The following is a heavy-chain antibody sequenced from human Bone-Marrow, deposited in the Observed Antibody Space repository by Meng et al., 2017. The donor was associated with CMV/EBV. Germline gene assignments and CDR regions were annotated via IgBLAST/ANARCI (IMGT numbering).Heavy chain of an antibody. CDR2: TYYRSKWYD. CDR3: ARGVSSWYFDL. V-gene: IGHV6-1*01. Sequence: SETLSLTCAISGDSVSSNGAAWHWIRQSPSRGLEWLGKTYYRSKWYDDYAVSVKSRITIDTDTSKNQFSLRLNSVTPEDTAVYYCARGVSSWYFDLWGPGTLVTVSS. CDR1: GDSVSSNGAA. J-gene: IGHJ2*01. D-gene: IGHD6-6*01.